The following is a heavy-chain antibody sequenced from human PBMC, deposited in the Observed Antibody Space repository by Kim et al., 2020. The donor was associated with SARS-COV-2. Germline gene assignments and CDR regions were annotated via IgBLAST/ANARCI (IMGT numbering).Heavy chain of an antibody. CDR2: ISYDGSNK. CDR1: GFTFSSYA. D-gene: IGHD3-22*01. Sequence: GGSLRLSCAASGFTFSSYAMHWVRQAPGKGLEWVAVISYDGSNKYYADSVKGRFTISRDNSKNTLYLQMNSLRAEDTAVYYCARDGGYEPSYFDYWGQGTLVTVSS. J-gene: IGHJ4*02. CDR3: ARDGGYEPSYFDY. V-gene: IGHV3-30*04.